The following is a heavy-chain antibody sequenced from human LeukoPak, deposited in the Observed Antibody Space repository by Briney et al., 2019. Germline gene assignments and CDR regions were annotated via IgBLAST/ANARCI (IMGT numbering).Heavy chain of an antibody. CDR2: ISSSSSTI. Sequence: GGSLRLSCAASGFTFSSYSKNWVRQAPGKGLEWVSYISSSSSTIYYADSVKGRFTISRDNAKNSLYLQMNSLRAEDTAVYYCARVYRLGYSSSWYNAFDIWGQGTMVTVSS. J-gene: IGHJ3*02. CDR3: ARVYRLGYSSSWYNAFDI. D-gene: IGHD6-13*01. V-gene: IGHV3-48*01. CDR1: GFTFSSYS.